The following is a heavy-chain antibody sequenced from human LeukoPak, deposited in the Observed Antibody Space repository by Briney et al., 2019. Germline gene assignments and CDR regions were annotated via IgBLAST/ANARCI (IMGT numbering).Heavy chain of an antibody. J-gene: IGHJ4*02. CDR1: GFTFSNAW. CDR2: VKSKSDGGTA. D-gene: IGHD5-12*01. Sequence: SGGSLRLSCAASGFTFSNAWMTWVRQAPGKGLEWVGRVKSKSDGGTADYAAPVKGRFTISRDDSRNTLYLQMNSLKTEDTGVYYCTTDAKDIVTTIGALDFLGQRTLVTVSS. CDR3: TTDAKDIVTTIGALDF. V-gene: IGHV3-15*01.